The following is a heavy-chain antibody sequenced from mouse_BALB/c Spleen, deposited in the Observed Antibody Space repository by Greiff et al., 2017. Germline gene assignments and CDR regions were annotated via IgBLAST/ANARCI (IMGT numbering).Heavy chain of an antibody. CDR2: IYPYNGGT. V-gene: IGHV1S29*02. CDR3: ATSVAPHYYAMDY. J-gene: IGHJ4*01. Sequence: VQLQQSGPELVKPGASVKISCKASGYTFTDYNMHWVKQSHGKSLEWIGYIYPYNGGTGYNQKFKSKATLTVDNSSSTAYMELRSLTSEDSAVYYCATSVAPHYYAMDYWGQGTSVTVSS. D-gene: IGHD1-1*01. CDR1: GYTFTDYN.